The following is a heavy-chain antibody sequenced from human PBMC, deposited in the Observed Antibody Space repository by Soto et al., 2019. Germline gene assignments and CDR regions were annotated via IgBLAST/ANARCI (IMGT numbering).Heavy chain of an antibody. CDR1: GFSLSSTRMA. V-gene: IGHV2-5*02. CDR3: AHIVVAGLGYYFDY. D-gene: IGHD6-19*01. CDR2: IYWDDDK. J-gene: IGHJ4*02. Sequence: QITLKESGPPLVKPTQTLTLTCTFSGFSLSSTRMAVGWIRQPPGKALEWLALIYWDDDKRYSPFLKSRLTITQDTSKNPVVLTMSNMDPVDTARYYCAHIVVAGLGYYFDYWGQGTLVTVSS.